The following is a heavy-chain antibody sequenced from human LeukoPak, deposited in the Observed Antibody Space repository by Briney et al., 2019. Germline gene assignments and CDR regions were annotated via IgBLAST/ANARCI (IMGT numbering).Heavy chain of an antibody. CDR3: ASGTYDYYFDY. D-gene: IGHD3-22*01. CDR2: IYYSGST. J-gene: IGHJ4*02. Sequence: SETLSLTCTVSGGSISSYYWSWIRQPPGKGLEWIGYIYYSGSTNYNPSLKRRVTISVDMSKNQFSLKLSSVIAADTAVYYCASGTYDYYFDYWGQGTLVTVSS. CDR1: GGSISSYY. V-gene: IGHV4-59*12.